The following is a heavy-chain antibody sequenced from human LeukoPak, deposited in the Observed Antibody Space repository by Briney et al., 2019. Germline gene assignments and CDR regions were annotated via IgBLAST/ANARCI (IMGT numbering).Heavy chain of an antibody. CDR2: IYYSGST. CDR1: GGSISSYY. CDR3: ARDVGYCSGGSCYDGWFDP. J-gene: IGHJ5*02. V-gene: IGHV4-59*12. Sequence: SETLSLTCTVSGGSISSYYWSWIRQPPGKGLEWIGYIYYSGSTNYNPSLKSRVTMSVDTSKNQFSLKLSSVTAADTAVYYCARDVGYCSGGSCYDGWFDPWGQGTLVTVSS. D-gene: IGHD2-15*01.